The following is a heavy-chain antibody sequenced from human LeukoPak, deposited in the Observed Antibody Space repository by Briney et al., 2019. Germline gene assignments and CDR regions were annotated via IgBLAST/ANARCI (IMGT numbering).Heavy chain of an antibody. V-gene: IGHV3-48*04. CDR1: GFIFTSYA. Sequence: GGSLRLSCVASGFIFTSYAMNWVRQAPGRGLEWVSYINTGSTTIYYADSVKGRFTTSRDNAKNSLFLQMNSLRVEDTAVYYCARDLIAATDFWGQGTLVTVSS. J-gene: IGHJ4*02. CDR3: ARDLIAATDF. D-gene: IGHD6-13*01. CDR2: INTGSTTI.